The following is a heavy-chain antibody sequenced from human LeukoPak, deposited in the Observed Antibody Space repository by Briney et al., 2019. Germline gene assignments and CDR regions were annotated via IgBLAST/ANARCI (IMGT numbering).Heavy chain of an antibody. CDR2: INPSGGST. Sequence: GASVKVSCKAPGYTFTSYYMHWVRQAPGQGLEWMGIINPSGGSTSYAQKFQGRVTMTRDTSTSTVYMELSSLRSEDTAVYHCATTGVSGSYYRLPDYWGQGTLVTVSS. J-gene: IGHJ4*02. D-gene: IGHD3-10*01. CDR3: ATTGVSGSYYRLPDY. V-gene: IGHV1-46*01. CDR1: GYTFTSYY.